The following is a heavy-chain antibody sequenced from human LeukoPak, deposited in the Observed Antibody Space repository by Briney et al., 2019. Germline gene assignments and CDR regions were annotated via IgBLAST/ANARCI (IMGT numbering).Heavy chain of an antibody. CDR1: GYTFIAYY. J-gene: IGHJ6*03. CDR3: ARDQKSSSSFLVGYYYYYMDV. CDR2: MNPDSGDT. Sequence: ASVKVSCKASGYTFIAYYMHWVRQAPGQGLEWMGWMNPDSGDTKYAQKFQGRVTMTRDTSISTVYMELSGLRSDDTAVYYCARDQKSSSSFLVGYYYYYMDVWGKGTTVTVSS. V-gene: IGHV1-2*02. D-gene: IGHD6-13*01.